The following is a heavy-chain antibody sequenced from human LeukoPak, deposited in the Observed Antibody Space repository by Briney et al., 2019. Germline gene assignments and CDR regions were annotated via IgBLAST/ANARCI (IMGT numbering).Heavy chain of an antibody. CDR1: GYTFIDYY. Sequence: ASVKVSCKASGYTFIDYYMHWVRQAPGQGLEWMGCIDPKTGGTSYAQKFQDRVAMIRDTSISTAYMELTRLRSDDTAVYYCARAYSSGWYGSTDYWGQGTLVTVSS. D-gene: IGHD6-19*01. V-gene: IGHV1-2*02. CDR3: ARAYSSGWYGSTDY. CDR2: IDPKTGGT. J-gene: IGHJ4*02.